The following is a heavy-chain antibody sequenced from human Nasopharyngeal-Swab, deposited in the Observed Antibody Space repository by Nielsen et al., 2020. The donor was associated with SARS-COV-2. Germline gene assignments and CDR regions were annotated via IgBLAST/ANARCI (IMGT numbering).Heavy chain of an antibody. CDR1: GYSFTSYW. Sequence: GESLKIPCKGSGYSFTSYWISWVRQMPGKGLEWMGIIYPGDSDTRYSPSFQGQVTISADKSISTAYLQWSSLKASDTAMYYCARLRYSSSWGDAFDIWGQGTMVTVSS. CDR2: IYPGDSDT. J-gene: IGHJ3*02. D-gene: IGHD6-13*01. CDR3: ARLRYSSSWGDAFDI. V-gene: IGHV5-51*01.